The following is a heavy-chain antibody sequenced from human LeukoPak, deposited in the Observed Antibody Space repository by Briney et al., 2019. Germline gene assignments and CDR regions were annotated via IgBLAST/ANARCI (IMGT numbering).Heavy chain of an antibody. CDR2: ISSTGGST. J-gene: IGHJ4*02. Sequence: HPGGSLRLSCSASGLAFSSHALHWVRQAPGKGLQYVSGISSTGGSTYYADSVKGRFTISRDNSKNTLYLQMSSLRVEDTAVYYCVKNHYDYVWGSWFDYWGQGTLVSVSS. V-gene: IGHV3-64D*06. CDR1: GLAFSSHA. CDR3: VKNHYDYVWGSWFDY. D-gene: IGHD3-16*01.